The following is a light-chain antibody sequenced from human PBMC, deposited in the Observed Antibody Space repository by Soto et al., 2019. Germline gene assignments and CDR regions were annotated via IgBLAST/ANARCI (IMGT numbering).Light chain of an antibody. Sequence: QSALTQPRSVSGSPGQSVTISCTGTSSDVGAYNYVSWYQQHPGKAPKLMIYDVTERPSGVPDRFSGSKSGNTASLSIFGLQAEDEADYYCCSYAGSYTVVFGGGTKLTVL. CDR1: SSDVGAYNY. J-gene: IGLJ2*01. CDR2: DVT. CDR3: CSYAGSYTVV. V-gene: IGLV2-11*01.